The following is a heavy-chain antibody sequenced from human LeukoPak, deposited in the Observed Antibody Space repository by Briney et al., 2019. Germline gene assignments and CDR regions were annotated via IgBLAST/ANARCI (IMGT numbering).Heavy chain of an antibody. D-gene: IGHD6-6*01. CDR1: GGSFSGYY. CDR3: ARGRGYSSSSSYYYYYMDV. V-gene: IGHV4-34*01. J-gene: IGHJ6*03. CDR2: INHSGST. Sequence: SETLSLTCAVYGGSFSGYYWSWIRQPPGKGLGWLGKINHSGSTNYNPSLKSRVTISVDTSKNQFSLNLSSVTAADTAVYYCARGRGYSSSSSYYYYYMDVWGKGTTVTVSS.